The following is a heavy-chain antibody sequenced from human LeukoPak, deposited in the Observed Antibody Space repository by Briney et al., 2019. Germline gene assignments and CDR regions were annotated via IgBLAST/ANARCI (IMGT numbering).Heavy chain of an antibody. J-gene: IGHJ5*02. Sequence: ASVKVSCKASGYTFTGYYMHWVRQAPGQGLGWMGWINPNSGGTNYAQKFQGRVTMTRDTSISTAYMELSRLRSDDTAVYYCARETGYCSSTSCYSRYNWFDPWGQGTLVTVSS. V-gene: IGHV1-2*02. CDR1: GYTFTGYY. CDR2: INPNSGGT. D-gene: IGHD2-2*01. CDR3: ARETGYCSSTSCYSRYNWFDP.